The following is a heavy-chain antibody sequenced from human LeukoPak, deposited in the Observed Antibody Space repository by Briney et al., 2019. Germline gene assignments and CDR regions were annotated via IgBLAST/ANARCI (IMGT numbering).Heavy chain of an antibody. J-gene: IGHJ5*02. D-gene: IGHD3-3*01. V-gene: IGHV4-34*01. CDR1: GGSFSGYY. CDR2: INHSGST. CDR3: ARELRFLEWLLSTPTGWFDP. Sequence: SETLSLTCAVYGGSFSGYYWSWIRQPPGKGLEWIGEINHSGSTNYNPSLKSRVTIFIDTSRNQFSLRLSSVTAADTAVYYCARELRFLEWLLSTPTGWFDPWGQGTLVTVSS.